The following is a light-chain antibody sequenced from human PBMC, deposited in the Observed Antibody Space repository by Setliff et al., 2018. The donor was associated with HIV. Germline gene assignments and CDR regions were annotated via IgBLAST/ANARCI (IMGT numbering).Light chain of an antibody. CDR1: SSDIGRYNL. J-gene: IGLJ1*01. CDR3: CSNTGSNTFV. V-gene: IGLV2-23*01. CDR2: QAT. Sequence: QSALTQPASVSGSPGQSITISCTGTSSDIGRYNLVSWYQQYPGKAPKLMIYQATKRPSGVSNRFSGSKSGNTASLTISGLQAEDVADYYCCSNTGSNTFVFGTGTRSPS.